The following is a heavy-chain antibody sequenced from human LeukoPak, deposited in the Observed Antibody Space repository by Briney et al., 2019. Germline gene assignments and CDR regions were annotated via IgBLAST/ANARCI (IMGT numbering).Heavy chain of an antibody. Sequence: PSETLSLTCSVFDGSISNYYWSWIGQPPGKGLEWIGYAYYSGSTSYNPSLESRVTISVDTSKNQFSLKLTAVTAADTAVYYCARNSAVATSRSWFDPWGQGTMVTVSS. V-gene: IGHV4-59*08. CDR1: DGSISNYY. CDR2: AYYSGST. D-gene: IGHD6-19*01. J-gene: IGHJ5*02. CDR3: ARNSAVATSRSWFDP.